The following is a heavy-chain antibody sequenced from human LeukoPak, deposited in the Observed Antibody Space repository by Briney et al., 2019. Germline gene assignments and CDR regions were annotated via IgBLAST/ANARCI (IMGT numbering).Heavy chain of an antibody. Sequence: SETLSLTCAVSGGSISSSNWWSWVRQPPGKGLEWIGEIYHSGSTNYNPSLKSRVTISADTSKNQFSLKLSSVTAADTAVYYCARGGSSGWYFDYWGQGTLVTVSS. CDR1: GGSISSSNW. D-gene: IGHD6-19*01. J-gene: IGHJ4*02. V-gene: IGHV4-4*02. CDR2: IYHSGST. CDR3: ARGGSSGWYFDY.